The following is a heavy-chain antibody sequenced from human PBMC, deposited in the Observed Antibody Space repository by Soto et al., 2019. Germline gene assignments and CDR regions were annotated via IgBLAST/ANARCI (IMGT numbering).Heavy chain of an antibody. Sequence: SETLSLTCTVSGTSIISYYWSWIRQPPWKGLEWIGYIYSTRSTNYKPSLKSRVTISVDTSKNQISMKLRSVTAADTALYYCARGHSSSWNLNWFDPWGQGTQVTVS. CDR3: ARGHSSSWNLNWFDP. CDR1: GTSIISYY. CDR2: IYSTRST. V-gene: IGHV4-59*01. J-gene: IGHJ5*02. D-gene: IGHD6-13*01.